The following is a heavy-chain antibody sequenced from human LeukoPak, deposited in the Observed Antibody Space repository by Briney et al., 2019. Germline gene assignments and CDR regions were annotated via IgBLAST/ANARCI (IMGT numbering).Heavy chain of an antibody. J-gene: IGHJ6*03. D-gene: IGHD6-13*01. CDR2: ISGSGGTI. CDR1: GFTFSTYA. CDR3: ARVAHSSSWYPAGYYYYYMDV. V-gene: IGHV3-23*01. Sequence: PGGSLRLSCAASGFTFSTYAMSWVRQAPGKGLEWVSSISGSGGTIYYADSVKGRFTISRDNAKNSLYLQMNSLRAEDTAVYYCARVAHSSSWYPAGYYYYYMDVWGKGTTVTISS.